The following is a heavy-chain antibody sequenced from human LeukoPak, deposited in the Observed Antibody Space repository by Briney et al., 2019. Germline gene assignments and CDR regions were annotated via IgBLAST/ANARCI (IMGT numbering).Heavy chain of an antibody. CDR3: ANGGYYDILTGYYPFDF. J-gene: IGHJ4*02. D-gene: IGHD3-9*01. CDR1: GFTFSSYA. CDR2: ISGSGGST. Sequence: GGSLRPSCAASGFTFSSYAMSWVRQAPGKGLECVSTISGSGGSTYYADSVKGRFTISRDNSKNTLYLQMNSLRAEDTAVYYCANGGYYDILTGYYPFDFWGQGTLVTVSS. V-gene: IGHV3-23*01.